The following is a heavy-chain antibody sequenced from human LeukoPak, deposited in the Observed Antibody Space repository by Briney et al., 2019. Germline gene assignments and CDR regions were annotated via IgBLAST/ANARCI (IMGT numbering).Heavy chain of an antibody. Sequence: PGGSLRLSCKASGFTFGDYAMSWVRQAPGKGLEWVGFIRSKAYGGTTEYAASVKGRFTISRDDSKSIAYLQMNSLKTEDTAVYYCTRDQNLVVVATSAEYFQHWGQGTLVTVSS. J-gene: IGHJ1*01. D-gene: IGHD2-15*01. CDR1: GFTFGDYA. V-gene: IGHV3-49*04. CDR3: TRDQNLVVVATSAEYFQH. CDR2: IRSKAYGGTT.